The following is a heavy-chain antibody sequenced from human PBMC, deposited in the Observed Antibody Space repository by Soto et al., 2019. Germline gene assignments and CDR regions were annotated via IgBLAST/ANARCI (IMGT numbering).Heavy chain of an antibody. Sequence: QVHLVQSGAEVKRPGASVKVSCKASGYSFSNYYLHWVRQAPGQRLEWLGIINPSGGTTGYPQRFKGRVTMTRDTSTNTVYMELTGLRSEDTAVYYCAREPRESYYFDYWGHGTLVTVSS. J-gene: IGHJ4*01. CDR3: AREPRESYYFDY. V-gene: IGHV1-46*01. CDR2: INPSGGTT. CDR1: GYSFSNYY. D-gene: IGHD3-10*01.